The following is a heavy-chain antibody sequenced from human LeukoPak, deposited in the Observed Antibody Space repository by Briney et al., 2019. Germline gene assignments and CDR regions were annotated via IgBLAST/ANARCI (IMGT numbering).Heavy chain of an antibody. CDR3: AKLRRVGSGGWRGAFDI. D-gene: IGHD6-19*01. V-gene: IGHV3-23*01. Sequence: GGSLRLSCAASGFTFSSYAMSWVRQAPGKGLEWVSAISGSGGSTYYADSVKGRFTISRDNSKNTLYLQMNSLRAEDTAVYYCAKLRRVGSGGWRGAFDIWGQGTMVTVSS. CDR2: ISGSGGST. CDR1: GFTFSSYA. J-gene: IGHJ3*02.